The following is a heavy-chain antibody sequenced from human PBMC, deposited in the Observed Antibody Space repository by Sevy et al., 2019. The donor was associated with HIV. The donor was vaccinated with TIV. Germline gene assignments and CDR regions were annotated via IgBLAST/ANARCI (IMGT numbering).Heavy chain of an antibody. D-gene: IGHD1-26*01. J-gene: IGHJ6*03. CDR1: GFTFSSYA. V-gene: IGHV3-23*01. Sequence: GGSLRLSCAASGFTFSSYAMSWVRQAPGKGLEWVSSISGSGGTTYYADSVKGRFTVSRDNSTNTLYLQINSLRVEDTAVYYCAKNPGVGSYYYMDVWGKGTTVTVSS. CDR3: AKNPGVGSYYYMDV. CDR2: ISGSGGTT.